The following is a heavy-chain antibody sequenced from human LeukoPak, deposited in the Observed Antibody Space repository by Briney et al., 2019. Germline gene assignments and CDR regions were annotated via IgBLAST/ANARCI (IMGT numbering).Heavy chain of an antibody. Sequence: GESLKISCKGSGNTFTNYWIGWVRQMPGKGLEWMGIIYPGDSDTRYSPSFQGQVTISADKSISTAYLQWSSLKASDTAMYYCARASPYYDILTGYFWFDPWGQGTLVTVSS. V-gene: IGHV5-51*01. CDR1: GNTFTNYW. CDR3: ARASPYYDILTGYFWFDP. CDR2: IYPGDSDT. J-gene: IGHJ5*02. D-gene: IGHD3-9*01.